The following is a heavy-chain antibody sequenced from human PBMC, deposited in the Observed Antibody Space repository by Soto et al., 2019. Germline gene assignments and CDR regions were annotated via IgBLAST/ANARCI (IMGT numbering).Heavy chain of an antibody. V-gene: IGHV4-34*01. CDR2: INHSGST. D-gene: IGHD3-3*01. CDR1: GGSFSGYY. CDR3: ASGPYDFWSGYYSHYYYYMDV. Sequence: SETLSLTCAVYGGSFSGYYWSWIRQPPGKGLEWIGEINHSGSTNYNPSLKSRVTISADTSKNQFSLKLSSVTAADTAVYYCASGPYDFWSGYYSHYYYYMDVWGKGTTVTVSS. J-gene: IGHJ6*03.